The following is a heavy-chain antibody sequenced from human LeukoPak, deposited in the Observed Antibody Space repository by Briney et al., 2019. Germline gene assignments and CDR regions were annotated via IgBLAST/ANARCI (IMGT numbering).Heavy chain of an antibody. V-gene: IGHV1-18*01. CDR2: ISAYNGNT. J-gene: IGHJ4*02. D-gene: IGHD3-22*01. CDR3: ARDQYSSGYYSIDY. Sequence: ASVKVSCKASGYTFTSYGITWVRQAPGQGLEWMGWISAYNGNTNYAQKLQGRVTMTTDTSTSTAYMELRSLRSDDTAVYYCARDQYSSGYYSIDYWGQGTLVTVSS. CDR1: GYTFTSYG.